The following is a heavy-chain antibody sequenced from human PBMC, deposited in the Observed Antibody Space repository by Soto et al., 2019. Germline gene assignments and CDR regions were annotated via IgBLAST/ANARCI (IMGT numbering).Heavy chain of an antibody. V-gene: IGHV4-30-4*02. J-gene: IGHJ4*02. CDR1: GGSISSGYYY. Sequence: PSETLSLTCSVSGGSISSGYYYWSWIRQPPGKGLEWIGNIYYSGNTYYNPSLKSRVTISVDLSKNQFSLRLSSVTTADTALYYCARTTAVPNTLRSRYFFDYWGQGTLVTVSS. D-gene: IGHD4-17*01. CDR3: ARTTAVPNTLRSRYFFDY. CDR2: IYYSGNT.